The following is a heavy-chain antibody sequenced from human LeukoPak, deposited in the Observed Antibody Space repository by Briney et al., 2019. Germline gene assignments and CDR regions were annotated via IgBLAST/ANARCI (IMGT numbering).Heavy chain of an antibody. J-gene: IGHJ4*02. D-gene: IGHD3-3*01. Sequence: GGSLRHSCAASGFTFSSNAMSWVRPAPGKGLEWVSVIRRSGSSTYYADSVRGRFTISRDNSKNSLFLRMNSLRDEDTAIYYCAKGAGGVITFFDYWPQGTLVTVSS. V-gene: IGHV3-23*01. CDR3: AKGAGGVITFFDY. CDR1: GFTFSSNA. CDR2: IRRSGSST.